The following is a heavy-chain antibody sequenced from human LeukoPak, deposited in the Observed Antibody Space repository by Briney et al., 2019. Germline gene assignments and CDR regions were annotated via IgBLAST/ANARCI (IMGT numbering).Heavy chain of an antibody. V-gene: IGHV4-31*03. D-gene: IGHD6-13*01. CDR2: IYYSGST. J-gene: IGHJ4*02. CDR3: ARELVRSNYFDY. Sequence: SETLSLTCTVSGGSISSGGYYWSWIRQHPGKGLEWIGYIYYSGSTYYNPSLKSRVTISVDTSKNQFSLKLSSVTAADTAVYYCARELVRSNYFDYRGQGTLVTVSS. CDR1: GGSISSGGYY.